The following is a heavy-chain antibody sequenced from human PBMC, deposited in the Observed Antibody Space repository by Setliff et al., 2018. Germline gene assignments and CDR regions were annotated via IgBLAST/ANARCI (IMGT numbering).Heavy chain of an antibody. Sequence: VSCKASGGTLSSYAISWVRQAPGQGLEWMGRIIPIFGTANYAQKFQGRVTITADESTSTAYMELSSLRSEDTAVYYCARDFRGTVVGDAFDIWGQGTMVTVSS. D-gene: IGHD1-26*01. V-gene: IGHV1-69*15. CDR3: ARDFRGTVVGDAFDI. CDR1: GGTLSSYA. J-gene: IGHJ3*02. CDR2: IIPIFGTA.